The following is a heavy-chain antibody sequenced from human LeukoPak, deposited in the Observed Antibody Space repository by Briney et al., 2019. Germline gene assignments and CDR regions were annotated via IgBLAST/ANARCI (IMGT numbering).Heavy chain of an antibody. CDR3: ARRSHYYDSSGYYSVLYWFDP. D-gene: IGHD3-22*01. CDR2: INHSGST. J-gene: IGHJ5*02. CDR1: GGSFSGYY. V-gene: IGHV4-34*01. Sequence: PSETLSLTCAVYGGSFSGYYWNWIRQPPGKGLEWIGEINHSGSTNYNPSLKSRVTISVDTSKNQFSLKLSSVTAADTAVYCCARRSHYYDSSGYYSVLYWFDPWGQGTLVTVSS.